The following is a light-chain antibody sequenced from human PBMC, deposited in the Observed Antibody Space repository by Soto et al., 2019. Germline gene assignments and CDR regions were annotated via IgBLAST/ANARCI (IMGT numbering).Light chain of an antibody. CDR3: AAWDDSLSGYV. CDR2: SNN. V-gene: IGLV1-47*02. Sequence: QSVLTQPPSASGTPGQRVTISCSGSSSNIGSNYVYWYQQLPGTAPKLLIYSNNQRPSGVPDRFSGSKSGTSDSLAISGLRSEDEADYYCAAWDDSLSGYVFGTGTKVTVL. J-gene: IGLJ1*01. CDR1: SSNIGSNY.